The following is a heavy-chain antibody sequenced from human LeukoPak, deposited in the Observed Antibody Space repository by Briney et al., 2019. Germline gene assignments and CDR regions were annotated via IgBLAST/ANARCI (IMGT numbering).Heavy chain of an antibody. J-gene: IGHJ4*02. CDR1: GASISSWY. CDR2: IYGSGST. CDR3: ARQTMLVGYANGLGFNH. D-gene: IGHD2-2*01. Sequence: SETLSLTCNVTGASISSWYWSWIRQPPGKGLEWIGDIYGSGSTNYNPSLKSRVSMSADTSKNQISLNLKFVTAADTAVYYCARQTMLVGYANGLGFNHWGEGTLVTVSS. V-gene: IGHV4-59*01.